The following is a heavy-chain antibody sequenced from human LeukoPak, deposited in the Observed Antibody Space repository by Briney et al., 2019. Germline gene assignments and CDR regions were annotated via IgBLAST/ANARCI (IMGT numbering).Heavy chain of an antibody. CDR1: GGSVSSGSYY. D-gene: IGHD3-9*01. J-gene: IGHJ4*02. CDR2: IYYSGST. V-gene: IGHV4-61*01. Sequence: SETLSLTCTVSGGSVSSGSYYWSWIRQPPGKGLEWIGYIYYSGSTYYNPSLKSRVTISVDTSKNQFSLKLSSVTAADTAVYYCARVTGYDILTGEYYFDYWGQGTLVTVSS. CDR3: ARVTGYDILTGEYYFDY.